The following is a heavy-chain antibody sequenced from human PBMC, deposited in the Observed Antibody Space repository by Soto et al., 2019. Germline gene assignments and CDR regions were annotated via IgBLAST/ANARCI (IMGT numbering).Heavy chain of an antibody. CDR1: GGSISNHY. Sequence: QVQLQESGPGLVKPSETLSLTCSVSGGSISNHYWSWIRQPPGKGLEWIGYIYYKGNTNYNPSLKSRVPMSVDTSRNQISLKLTTVTAADTAVYYCTRANWYSEYWGQGTLVTVSS. J-gene: IGHJ4*02. D-gene: IGHD7-27*01. CDR2: IYYKGNT. CDR3: TRANWYSEY. V-gene: IGHV4-59*11.